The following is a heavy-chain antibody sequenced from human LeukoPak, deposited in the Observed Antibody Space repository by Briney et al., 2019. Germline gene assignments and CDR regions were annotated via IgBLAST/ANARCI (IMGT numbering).Heavy chain of an antibody. CDR1: GFSFSSYN. Sequence: GGSLRLSCAASGFSFSSYNMNWLRQAPGKGLEWVSYISISSSLAYYADSVKGRFTISRDNAKNSLYLQMNSLRAEDTAVYYCAREGHYYDSSGSPSDAFDIWGQGTMVTVSS. D-gene: IGHD3-22*01. V-gene: IGHV3-48*04. CDR3: AREGHYYDSSGSPSDAFDI. CDR2: ISISSSLA. J-gene: IGHJ3*02.